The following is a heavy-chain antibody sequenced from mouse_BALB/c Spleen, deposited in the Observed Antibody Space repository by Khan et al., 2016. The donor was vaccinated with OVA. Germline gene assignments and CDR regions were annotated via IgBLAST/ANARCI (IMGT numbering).Heavy chain of an antibody. Sequence: QVQLKESGPGLVAPSQSLSITCTVSGFSLTDYAVSWIRQPPGKGLEWLGVIWVSGSKYYNSVLKPRLSISKDNCKSQVFLMMNSLQADDTAMYYCARDPPYYSMDYWGQGTSVTGSS. J-gene: IGHJ4*01. CDR2: IWVSGSK. V-gene: IGHV2-6-5*01. CDR1: GFSLTDYA. CDR3: ARDPPYYSMDY.